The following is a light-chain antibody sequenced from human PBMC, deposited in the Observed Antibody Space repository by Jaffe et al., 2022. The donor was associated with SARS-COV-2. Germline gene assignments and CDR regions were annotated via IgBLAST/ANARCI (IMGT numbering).Light chain of an antibody. Sequence: EIVLTQSPATLSLSPGERATLSCRASQSINNYLAWYQQKPGQAPRLLIYDASNRATGIPARFSGSGSGTDFTLTISSLEPEDFAVYYCHQRSGRPTTFGQGTRLENK. CDR2: DAS. J-gene: IGKJ5*01. CDR1: QSINNY. V-gene: IGKV3-11*01. CDR3: HQRSGRPTT.